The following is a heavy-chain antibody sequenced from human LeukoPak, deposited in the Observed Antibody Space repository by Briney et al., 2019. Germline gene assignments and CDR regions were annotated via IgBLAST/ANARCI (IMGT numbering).Heavy chain of an antibody. V-gene: IGHV4-39*01. J-gene: IGHJ4*02. Sequence: PSETLSLTCIVSGGSISSSSYYWGWIRQPPGKGLEWIGSIYYSGSTYYNPSLKSRVSISVDTSRNQFSLKLCSVTAADTAVYYCARRRIYSGTYYDFDYWGQGTLVTVSS. CDR3: ARRRIYSGTYYDFDY. D-gene: IGHD1-26*01. CDR1: GGSISSSSYY. CDR2: IYYSGST.